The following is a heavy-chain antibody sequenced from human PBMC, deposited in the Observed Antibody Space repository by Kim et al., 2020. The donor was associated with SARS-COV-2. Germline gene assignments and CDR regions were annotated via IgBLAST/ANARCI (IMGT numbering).Heavy chain of an antibody. Sequence: ADSVKGRFTISRDNAKNTRYLQMNSLRAEDTAVYYCARRQFTSGWYYFDYWGQGTLVTVSS. D-gene: IGHD6-19*01. CDR3: ARRQFTSGWYYFDY. V-gene: IGHV3-74*01. J-gene: IGHJ4*02.